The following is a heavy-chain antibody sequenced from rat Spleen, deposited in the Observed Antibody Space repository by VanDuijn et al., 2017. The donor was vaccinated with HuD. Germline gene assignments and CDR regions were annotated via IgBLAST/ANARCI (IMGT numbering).Heavy chain of an antibody. Sequence: QVQLKESGPGLVQPSQTLSLTCTVSGFSLTSNGVSWVRQPPGKGLEWIAAISSGGSTYYNSALKSRLSISRDTSKSQVFLKMNSLRSEDTATYYCAVAGYGYWGQGVMVTVSS. J-gene: IGHJ2*01. CDR2: ISSGGST. D-gene: IGHD4-3*01. CDR3: AVAGYGY. CDR1: GFSLTSNG. V-gene: IGHV2S12*01.